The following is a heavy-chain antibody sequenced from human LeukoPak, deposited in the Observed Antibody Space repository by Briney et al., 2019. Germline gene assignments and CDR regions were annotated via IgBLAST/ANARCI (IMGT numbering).Heavy chain of an antibody. J-gene: IGHJ4*02. D-gene: IGHD5-18*01. CDR1: GLTFSDYA. V-gene: IGHV3-23*01. CDR3: AGRPTGYSSGYVY. CDR2: ISGSAHKI. Sequence: GGSLGLSCVVSGLTFSDYAMSWVRQAPEKGLDWVSVISGSAHKIRYADSVKGRFTISRDNSENTVYLQMNNLRAEDTALYYCAGRPTGYSSGYVYWGQGALVTVSS.